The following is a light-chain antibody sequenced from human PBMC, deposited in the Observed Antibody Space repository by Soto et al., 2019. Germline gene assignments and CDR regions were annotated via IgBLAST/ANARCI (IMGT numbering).Light chain of an antibody. CDR2: LEGSGSY. J-gene: IGLJ3*02. Sequence: QSVLTQSSSASASLGSSVKLTCTLSSGHSSYIIAWHQQQPGKAPRYLMKLEGSGSYNKGSGVPDRFSGSSSGADRYLTISHLQFEDEADYYCETSDSNTHVFGGGTKLTVL. V-gene: IGLV4-60*02. CDR3: ETSDSNTHV. CDR1: SGHSSYI.